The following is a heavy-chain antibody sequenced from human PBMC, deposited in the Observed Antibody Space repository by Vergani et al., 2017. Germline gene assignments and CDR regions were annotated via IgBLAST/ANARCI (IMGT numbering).Heavy chain of an antibody. CDR3: VRVPRCGPDCFTSEYFQD. Sequence: QVQLQESGPGLVKPSQTLSLTCTVSGGSINTDDSYWSCIRQSPGKGLEWIGYIYYDGKTYNNPSFESRLSISMDMSNNRFSLKLSSMTAADTAVYYCVRVPRCGPDCFTSEYFQDWGQGARVIVSS. CDR2: IYYDGKT. CDR1: GGSINTDDSY. D-gene: IGHD2-21*02. V-gene: IGHV4-30-4*01. J-gene: IGHJ1*01.